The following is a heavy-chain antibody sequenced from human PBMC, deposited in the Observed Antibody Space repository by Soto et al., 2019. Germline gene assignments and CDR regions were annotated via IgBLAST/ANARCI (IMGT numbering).Heavy chain of an antibody. CDR3: ARGGYSGYAVVGYYGMDV. Sequence: EVQLVESGGGLVQPGGSLRLSCAASGFTFSSYSMNWVRQAPGKGLEWVSYISRSSSTIYYADSVKGRFTISRDNAKNALYLQMNSLRDEDTAVYYGARGGYSGYAVVGYYGMDVWGQGTTLAV. D-gene: IGHD5-12*01. V-gene: IGHV3-48*02. CDR1: GFTFSSYS. CDR2: ISRSSSTI. J-gene: IGHJ6*02.